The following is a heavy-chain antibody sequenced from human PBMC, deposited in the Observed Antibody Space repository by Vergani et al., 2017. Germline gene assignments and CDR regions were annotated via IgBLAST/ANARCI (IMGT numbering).Heavy chain of an antibody. J-gene: IGHJ6*02. V-gene: IGHV4-39*01. CDR1: VGSISSSSHF. CDR3: ARHDSGHYDSSYYGLDV. D-gene: IGHD3-16*01. CDR2: IYYIGST. Sequence: QLQLHKSGPGLVKPSEPLSLTCTLSVGSISSSSHFWGWLRQTPGKVLEWIGSIYYIGSTYYNPSLKSRVSISVDTSKNQFSLKLSSVTAADSAVYYCARHDSGHYDSSYYGLDVGGQGTTVTVSS.